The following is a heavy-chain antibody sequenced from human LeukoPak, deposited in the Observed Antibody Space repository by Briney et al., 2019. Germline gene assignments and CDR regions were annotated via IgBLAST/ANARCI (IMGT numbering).Heavy chain of an antibody. CDR1: GYSISSGYF. Sequence: PSETLSLTCTVSGYSISSGYFWGWVRQPPVKGLEWNGNIYHSGSTYYNPSLKSRVTISVDTSKNQFSLKLSSVTAADTAVYYCARTLYSIGWWPFDYWGQGALVTVSS. CDR3: ARTLYSIGWWPFDY. J-gene: IGHJ4*02. V-gene: IGHV4-38-2*02. D-gene: IGHD6-19*01. CDR2: IYHSGST.